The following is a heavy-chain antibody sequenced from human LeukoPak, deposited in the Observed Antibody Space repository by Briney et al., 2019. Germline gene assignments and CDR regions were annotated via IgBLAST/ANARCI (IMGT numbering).Heavy chain of an antibody. CDR1: GYSFTNYD. D-gene: IGHD3-3*01. J-gene: IGHJ5*02. CDR3: ARAMMKYDFRSGYFPNWLDP. V-gene: IGHV1-8*03. Sequence: ASVKVSCKASGYSFTNYDINWVRQATGQGLEWMGWMSPNSGNTGYAQKFQGRVTITRDTSISTAYMELTSLTSEDTSVYYCARAMMKYDFRSGYFPNWLDPWGQGTLVTVSS. CDR2: MSPNSGNT.